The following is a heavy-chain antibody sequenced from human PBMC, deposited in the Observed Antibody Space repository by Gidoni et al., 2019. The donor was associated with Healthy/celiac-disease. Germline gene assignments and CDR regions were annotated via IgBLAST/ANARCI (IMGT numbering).Heavy chain of an antibody. CDR2: ISGSGGST. V-gene: IGHV3-23*01. D-gene: IGHD6-19*01. J-gene: IGHJ5*02. Sequence: VQLLESGGGLVQPGGSLRLSCAASGFTFSRYAMSWVRQAPGKGLEWVSAISGSGGSTYYADSVKGRFTISRDKSKNTLYLQMNSLRAEDTAVYYCAKDQGGWDEGNWFDPWGQGTLVTVSS. CDR3: AKDQGGWDEGNWFDP. CDR1: GFTFSRYA.